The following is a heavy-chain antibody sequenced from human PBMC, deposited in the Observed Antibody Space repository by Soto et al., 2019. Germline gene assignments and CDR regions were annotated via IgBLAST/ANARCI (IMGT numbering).Heavy chain of an antibody. CDR1: GYTLTELS. CDR3: ATVHQQLASERGPRV. V-gene: IGHV1-24*01. Sequence: ASVKVSCKVSGYTLTELSMHWVRQAPGKGLEWMGGFDPEDGETIYAQKFQGRVAMTEDTSTDTAYMELSSLRSEDTAVYYCATVHQQLASERGPRVWGQGTLVTVSS. D-gene: IGHD6-6*01. J-gene: IGHJ4*02. CDR2: FDPEDGET.